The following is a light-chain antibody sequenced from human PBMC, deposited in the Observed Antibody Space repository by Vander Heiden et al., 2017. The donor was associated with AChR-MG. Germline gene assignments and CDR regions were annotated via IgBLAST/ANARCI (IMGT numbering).Light chain of an antibody. V-gene: IGLV3-9*01. CDR1: NIGSKN. Sequence: SYELTQPLSVSVALGQTARITCGGNNIGSKNVHWYQKKPGQGPVLVIYRDSNRPSGIPERFSGSNSGNTATLTISRAQAGDEADYYCQVWDSSTVVFGGGTKLTVL. CDR3: QVWDSSTVV. J-gene: IGLJ2*01. CDR2: RDS.